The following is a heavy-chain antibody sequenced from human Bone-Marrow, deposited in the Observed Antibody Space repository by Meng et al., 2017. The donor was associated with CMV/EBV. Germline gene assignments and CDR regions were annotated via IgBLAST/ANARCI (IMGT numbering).Heavy chain of an antibody. V-gene: IGHV4-4*07. CDR1: VASISSSY. D-gene: IGHD3-9*01. J-gene: IGHJ2*01. Sequence: LQEWGARCVQASELLSPALTVSVASISSSYWSWIRQPAGKRLGWIGCIYTRGSSNYNPPLKSRVTRTVDTSKNQFSLKLSSVTAADTAVYYCARRGLLRYSSWYFDLWGRGTLVTVSS. CDR2: IYTRGSS. CDR3: ARRGLLRYSSWYFDL.